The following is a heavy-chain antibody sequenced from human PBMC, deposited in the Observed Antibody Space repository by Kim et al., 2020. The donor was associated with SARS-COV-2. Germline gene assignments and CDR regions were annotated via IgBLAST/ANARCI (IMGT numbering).Heavy chain of an antibody. D-gene: IGHD3-10*01. Sequence: ASVKVSCKASGYTFTSYGISWVRQAPGQGLEWMGWISAYSGNTNYAQKLQGRVTMTTDTSTSTAYMELRSLRSDDTAVYYCARGGEYYGSGSSLFTFDIWGQGTLVTVSS. CDR1: GYTFTSYG. CDR3: ARGGEYYGSGSSLFTFDI. CDR2: ISAYSGNT. V-gene: IGHV1-18*01. J-gene: IGHJ3*02.